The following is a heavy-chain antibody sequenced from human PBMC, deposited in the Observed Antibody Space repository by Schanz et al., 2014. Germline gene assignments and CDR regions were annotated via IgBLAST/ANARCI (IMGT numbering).Heavy chain of an antibody. CDR3: ARMYINLSQLSAFHYFDN. Sequence: QVQLRQWGAGLLRPSETLSLTCAVYGGSFSGYYWTWIRQPPGKRLEWIGEISHSGDTNFNPSLKSRVTISVDTSKIQFSLRMNSLTAADTAIYYCARMYINLSQLSAFHYFDNWGPGTLVTVSS. V-gene: IGHV4-34*01. D-gene: IGHD1-1*01. J-gene: IGHJ4*02. CDR1: GGSFSGYY. CDR2: ISHSGDT.